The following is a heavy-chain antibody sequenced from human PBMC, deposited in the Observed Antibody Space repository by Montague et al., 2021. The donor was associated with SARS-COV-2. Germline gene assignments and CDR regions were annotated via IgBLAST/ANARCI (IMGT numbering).Heavy chain of an antibody. V-gene: IGHV3-23*01. J-gene: IGHJ4*02. Sequence: SLRLSCAASGFTFSNYAMTWVRQAPGKGLEWVSGITSSGESTYYAAVMKGRITISRDNSKNTLLLQMSILEAADTAIYFCAKRDNPTPDHNPLFDHWGQGTLVTVSS. D-gene: IGHD2-15*01. CDR2: ITSSGEST. CDR1: GFTFSNYA. CDR3: AKRDNPTPDHNPLFDH.